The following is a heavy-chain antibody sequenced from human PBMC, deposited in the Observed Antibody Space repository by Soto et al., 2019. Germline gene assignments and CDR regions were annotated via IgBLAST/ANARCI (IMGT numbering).Heavy chain of an antibody. D-gene: IGHD6-19*01. J-gene: IGHJ6*02. CDR1: GYTFTDSY. CDR2: INPNSGGT. V-gene: IGHV1-2*02. Sequence: ASVKVSCKASGYTFTDSYMHWVRQAPGQGLEWMGWINPNSGGTNYAQKFQGRVTMTRDTSISTAYMELNRLRSDDTAVYYCARDQSPSSGWPGMDVWGQGTTVTVSS. CDR3: ARDQSPSSGWPGMDV.